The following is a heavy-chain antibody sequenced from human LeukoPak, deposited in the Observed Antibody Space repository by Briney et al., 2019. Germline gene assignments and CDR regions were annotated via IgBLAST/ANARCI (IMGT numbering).Heavy chain of an antibody. CDR1: GDSISSNY. J-gene: IGHJ4*02. Sequence: SETLSLTCTVSGDSISSNYWSWIRQPAGKGLDWIGRMSTSGGTNYNPSLTSRVTISVDKSKNHFSLNLNSVTAADTAVYYCARAPTGSHVDCWGQGTLVTVSS. CDR2: MSTSGGT. CDR3: ARAPTGSHVDC. V-gene: IGHV4-4*07. D-gene: IGHD1-26*01.